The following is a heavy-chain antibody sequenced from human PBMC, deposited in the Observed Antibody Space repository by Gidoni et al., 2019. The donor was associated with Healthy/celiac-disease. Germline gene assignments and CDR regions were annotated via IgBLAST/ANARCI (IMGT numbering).Heavy chain of an antibody. CDR3: ARWYDYVWGSYRYQYYFDY. V-gene: IGHV1-18*01. D-gene: IGHD3-16*02. Sequence: EVKKPGASVKVSCKASGYTFTSYGISWVRQAPGQGLEWMGWISAYNGNTNYAQKLQGRVTMTTDTSTSTAYMELRSLRSDDTAVYYCARWYDYVWGSYRYQYYFDYWGQGTLVTVSS. CDR2: ISAYNGNT. CDR1: GYTFTSYG. J-gene: IGHJ4*02.